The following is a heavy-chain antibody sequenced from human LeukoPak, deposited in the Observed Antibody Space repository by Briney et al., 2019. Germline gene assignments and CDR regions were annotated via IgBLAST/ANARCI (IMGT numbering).Heavy chain of an antibody. D-gene: IGHD2-2*01. V-gene: IGHV3-30-3*01. CDR2: ISYDGSNK. Sequence: QTGRSLRLSCAASGFTFSSYAMHWVRQAPGKGLEWVAVISYDGSNKYYADSVKGRFTISRDNSKNTLYLQMNSLRAEDTAVYCCARAGYCSSTSCYGNYYYYMDVWGKGTTVTVSS. CDR3: ARAGYCSSTSCYGNYYYYMDV. CDR1: GFTFSSYA. J-gene: IGHJ6*03.